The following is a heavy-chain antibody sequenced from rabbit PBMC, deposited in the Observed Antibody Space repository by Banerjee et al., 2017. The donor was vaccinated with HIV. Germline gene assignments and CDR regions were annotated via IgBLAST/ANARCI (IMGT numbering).Heavy chain of an antibody. CDR3: GRDVDDGFYGPDYFEL. CDR2: IYAGST. J-gene: IGHJ4*01. CDR1: GFSFSSSYD. D-gene: IGHD1-1*01. V-gene: IGHV1S45*01. Sequence: QEHLEESGGGLVKPEGSLTLTCTASGFSFSSSYDMCWVRQAPGKGLEWIGTIYAGSTYYASWAKGRFTISKTSSTTVTLQMTSLTAADTATYFCGRDVDDGFYGPDYFELWGQGTLVTVS.